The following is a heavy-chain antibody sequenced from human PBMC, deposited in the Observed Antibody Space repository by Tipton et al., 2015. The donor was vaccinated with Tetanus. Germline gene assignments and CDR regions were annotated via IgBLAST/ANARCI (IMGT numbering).Heavy chain of an antibody. V-gene: IGHV4-4*07. J-gene: IGHJ3*01. CDR1: GGSLSSRY. CDR3: ARDLSGFLFDAFDL. Sequence: TLSLTCNVSGGSLSSRYWSWIRQTAGKRLEWIGRIYISGRTDYNPPLKTRVSMSVGTSKNQFSLKLSSVTASDTAVYYCARDLSGFLFDAFDLWGQGIMVSVSS. D-gene: IGHD3-22*01. CDR2: IYISGRT.